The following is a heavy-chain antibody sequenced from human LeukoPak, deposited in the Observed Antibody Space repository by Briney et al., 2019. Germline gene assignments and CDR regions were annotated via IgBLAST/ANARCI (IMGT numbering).Heavy chain of an antibody. CDR3: ATRIDSSGYYETD. J-gene: IGHJ4*02. Sequence: ASVKVSCKASGYTFTSYDINWVRQATGQGLEWMGWMNPNSGNTGYAQKFQGRVTMTRNTSISTAYMELSSLRSEDTAVYYCATRIDSSGYYETDWGQGTLVTVSS. CDR2: MNPNSGNT. CDR1: GYTFTSYD. D-gene: IGHD3-22*01. V-gene: IGHV1-8*01.